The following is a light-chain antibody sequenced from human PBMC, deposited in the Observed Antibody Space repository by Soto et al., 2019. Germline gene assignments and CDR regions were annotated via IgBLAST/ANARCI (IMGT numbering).Light chain of an antibody. V-gene: IGKV3-11*01. Sequence: EIVLTQSPATLSLSPGERATLSCRASQSVNSYLAWYQQKPGQAPRLLIYDASNRATGIATRFSGSGSGTDFTLTISSLEPEDFAVYYCQQRSNWPLTFGGGTKAEIK. J-gene: IGKJ4*01. CDR1: QSVNSY. CDR2: DAS. CDR3: QQRSNWPLT.